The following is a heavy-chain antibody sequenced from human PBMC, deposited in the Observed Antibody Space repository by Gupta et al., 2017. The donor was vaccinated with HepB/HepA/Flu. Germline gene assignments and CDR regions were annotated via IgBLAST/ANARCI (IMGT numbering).Heavy chain of an antibody. CDR3: ARRLPAGDAFDI. CDR1: GGSISSSSYY. V-gene: IGHV4-39*01. Sequence: QLQLQESGPGLVKPSETLSLTCTVSGGSISSSSYYWGWIRQPPGKGLEWIGSIYYSGSTYYNPSLKSRVTISVDTSKNQFSLKLSSVTAADTAVYYCARRLPAGDAFDIWGQGTMVTVSS. D-gene: IGHD1-14*01. J-gene: IGHJ3*02. CDR2: IYYSGST.